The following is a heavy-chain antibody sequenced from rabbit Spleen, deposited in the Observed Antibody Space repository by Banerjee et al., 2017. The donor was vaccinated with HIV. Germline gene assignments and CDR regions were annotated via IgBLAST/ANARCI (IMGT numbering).Heavy chain of an antibody. J-gene: IGHJ4*01. V-gene: IGHV1S7*01. D-gene: IGHD1-1*01. Sequence: QLVESGGGLVQPGGSLKLSCTASGFTLSSYYMNWVRQAPGKGLEWIGYIDPIFGITYYANWVNGRFTISSHNAQNTLYLQLSSLTAADTATYFCARDLTGVIGWNFGWWGPGTLVTVS. CDR3: ARDLTGVIGWNFGW. CDR1: GFTLSSYY. CDR2: IDPIFGIT.